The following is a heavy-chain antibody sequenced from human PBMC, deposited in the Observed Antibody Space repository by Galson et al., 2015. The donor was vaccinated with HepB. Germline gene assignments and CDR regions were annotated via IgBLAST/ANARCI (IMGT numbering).Heavy chain of an antibody. J-gene: IGHJ6*02. CDR3: TRPLSTTSYYCCGVDV. Sequence: SLRLSCAASGFTFGDYAMAWFRQAPGKGLEWVGFIRGKAHGETTEYAASVKGRYTISRDDSKRIAYLQMNSLKTEDTAVYYCTRPLSTTSYYCCGVDVWGQGTTVPVSS. CDR1: GFTFGDYA. CDR2: IRGKAHGETT. V-gene: IGHV3-49*03. D-gene: IGHD1-1*01.